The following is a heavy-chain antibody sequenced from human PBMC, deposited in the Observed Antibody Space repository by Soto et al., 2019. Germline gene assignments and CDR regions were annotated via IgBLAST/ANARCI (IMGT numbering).Heavy chain of an antibody. Sequence: EVQLVESGGGLVQPGGSLQLSCAASGFTFSGSAVHWVRQASGKGLEWVGRIRNKANNYATAYAASLKGRFTISRDDSKNTAYLQMSSLKTEDTAVYYCTSGAAAGTGDWYFDLWGRGSLFTVSS. D-gene: IGHD6-13*01. J-gene: IGHJ2*01. CDR3: TSGAAAGTGDWYFDL. CDR1: GFTFSGSA. V-gene: IGHV3-73*02. CDR2: IRNKANNYAT.